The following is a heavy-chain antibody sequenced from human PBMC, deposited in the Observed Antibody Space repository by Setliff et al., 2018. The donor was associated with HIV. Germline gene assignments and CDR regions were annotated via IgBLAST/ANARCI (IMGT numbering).Heavy chain of an antibody. CDR2: IIPILGIA. J-gene: IGHJ4*02. Sequence: SVKVSCKASGGTFSSYAISWVRQAPGQGLEWMGGIIPILGIANYAQKFQGRVTITADKSTSTAYMELSSLRSEDTAVYYCARGQLKPTGYFFDYWGLGTLVTVSS. CDR3: ARGQLKPTGYFFDY. D-gene: IGHD1-1*01. CDR1: GGTFSSYA. V-gene: IGHV1-69*10.